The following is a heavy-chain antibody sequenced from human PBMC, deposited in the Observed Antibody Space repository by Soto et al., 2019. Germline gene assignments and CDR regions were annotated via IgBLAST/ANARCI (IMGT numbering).Heavy chain of an antibody. J-gene: IGHJ1*01. D-gene: IGHD3-10*01. CDR1: GGSISSGDYY. V-gene: IGHV4-30-4*01. Sequence: SETLSLTCTVSGGSISSGDYYWSWIRQPPGKGLEWVGYIYYSGSTYYNPSLKSRVTISVDTSKNQFSLKLSSVTAADTAVYYCARDYGSGSYFPEYFQHWGQGTLVTVSS. CDR3: ARDYGSGSYFPEYFQH. CDR2: IYYSGST.